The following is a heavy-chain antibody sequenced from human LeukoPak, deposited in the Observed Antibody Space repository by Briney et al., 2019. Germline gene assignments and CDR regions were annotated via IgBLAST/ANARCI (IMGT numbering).Heavy chain of an antibody. CDR1: GFTFSDYY. D-gene: IGHD5-12*01. J-gene: IGHJ6*03. CDR2: ISSSGSTI. V-gene: IGHV3-11*01. Sequence: PGGSLRLSCAASGFTFSDYYMSWIRQAPGKGLEWVSYISSSGSTIYYADSVKGRFTISRDNAKNSLYLQMNSLRAEDTAVYYCASGYRGYDRKLYYYYYMDVWGKGTTVTVSS. CDR3: ASGYRGYDRKLYYYYYMDV.